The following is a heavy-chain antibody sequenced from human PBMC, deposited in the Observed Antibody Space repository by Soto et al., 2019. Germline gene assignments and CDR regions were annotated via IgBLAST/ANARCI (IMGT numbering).Heavy chain of an antibody. D-gene: IGHD1-1*01. J-gene: IGHJ4*02. CDR1: GYTFSSYA. CDR2: INGGYANT. Sequence: ASVKVSCKASGYTFSSYAMHWVRRPPLQWLGWMECINGGYANTKSSQKFHDIVTVSRDTSASTAFIKLTSLGSEVTSLYYCARDTRNGTFDFWGQGTLVTVSS. CDR3: ARDTRNGTFDF. V-gene: IGHV1-3*01.